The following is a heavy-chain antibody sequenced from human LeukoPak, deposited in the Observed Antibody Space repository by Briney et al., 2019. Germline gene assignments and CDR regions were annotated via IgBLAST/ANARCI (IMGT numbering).Heavy chain of an antibody. Sequence: PGRSLRLSCAASGFTFSSYGMHWVRQAPGEGLVWVSRIDPDGSTTNYAESVKGRFTTSRDNAKNTMYLQMNSLRAEDTALYYCTRVQAGRSGLMDVWGRGTTVTVSS. J-gene: IGHJ6*02. V-gene: IGHV3-74*01. CDR2: IDPDGSTT. D-gene: IGHD2-8*02. CDR3: TRVQAGRSGLMDV. CDR1: GFTFSSYG.